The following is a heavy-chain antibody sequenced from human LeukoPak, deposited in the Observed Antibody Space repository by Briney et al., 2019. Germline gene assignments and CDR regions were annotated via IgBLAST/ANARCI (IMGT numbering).Heavy chain of an antibody. CDR3: VREGFYFFDF. CDR2: IKQDGSET. Sequence: PGGSLRLSCAASGFTFTNNFMSWVRQVPGKGLEWVANIKQDGSETTYADSVRGRITIFRDNAKDSVYLQMNSLRAEDSATYYCVREGFYFFDFWGQGTLVTVSS. J-gene: IGHJ4*01. CDR1: GFTFTNNF. V-gene: IGHV3-7*01.